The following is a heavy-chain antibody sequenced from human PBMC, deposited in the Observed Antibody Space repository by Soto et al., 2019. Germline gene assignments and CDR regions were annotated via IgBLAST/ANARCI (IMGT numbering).Heavy chain of an antibody. CDR2: INAGNGNT. J-gene: IGHJ4*02. CDR3: ARAASSSWDVFDY. D-gene: IGHD6-13*01. CDR1: GYTFTSYA. V-gene: IGHV1-3*01. Sequence: ASVKVSCKASGYTFTSYAMHWVRQAPGQRLEWMGWINAGNGNTKYSQKFQGRVTITRDTSASTAYMELSSLRSEDTAVYYCARAASSSWDVFDYWGQGTLVTVS.